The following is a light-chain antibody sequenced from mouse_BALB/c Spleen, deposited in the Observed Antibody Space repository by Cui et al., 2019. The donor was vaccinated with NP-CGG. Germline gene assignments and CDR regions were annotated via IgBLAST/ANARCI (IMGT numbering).Light chain of an antibody. CDR2: GTN. J-gene: IGLJ1*01. CDR1: TGAVTSSNY. CDR3: ALWYSNHWV. Sequence: QAVVPQASALTTSPGETVTLTCRSSTGAVTSSNYANWVQEKPDHLFTGLIGGTNNRVPGVPARFSGSLIGDNAALTIRGAQTEDEAIYFCALWYSNHWVFGGGTKLTVL. V-gene: IGLV1*01.